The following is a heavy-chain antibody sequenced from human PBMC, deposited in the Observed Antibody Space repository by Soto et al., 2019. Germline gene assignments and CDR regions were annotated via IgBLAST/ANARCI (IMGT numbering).Heavy chain of an antibody. Sequence: EVQLLESGGGLVQPGGSLRLSCAASGFTFSSYAMSWVRQAPGKGLEWVSAISGSGGSTYYADSVKGRFTISRDNSKNTLYLKMNSLRAEDTAVYYCAKDWSSWGNAFDIWGQGTMVTVSS. V-gene: IGHV3-23*01. D-gene: IGHD6-13*01. CDR3: AKDWSSWGNAFDI. CDR2: ISGSGGST. CDR1: GFTFSSYA. J-gene: IGHJ3*02.